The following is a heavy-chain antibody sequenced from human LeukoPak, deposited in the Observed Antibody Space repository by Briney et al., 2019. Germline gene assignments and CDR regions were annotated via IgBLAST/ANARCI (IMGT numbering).Heavy chain of an antibody. J-gene: IGHJ3*01. Sequence: GASVKISCKTSGYSFTSYNLHWVRQAPGQRLEWVGIIKPSGDNTNNAQKFQGRVTMTSDTSTSTVYMELSSLKSEDTAVYYCARVRDGYNDAYDFWGQGTMVTVTS. CDR1: GYSFTSYN. CDR2: IKPSGDNT. D-gene: IGHD5-24*01. CDR3: ARVRDGYNDAYDF. V-gene: IGHV1-46*01.